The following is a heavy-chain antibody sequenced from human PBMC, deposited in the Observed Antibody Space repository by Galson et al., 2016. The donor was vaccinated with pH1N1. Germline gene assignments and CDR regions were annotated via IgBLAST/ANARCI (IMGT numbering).Heavy chain of an antibody. CDR3: ARIRAGDDSFDI. D-gene: IGHD1-14*01. J-gene: IGHJ3*02. V-gene: IGHV2-5*02. CDR2: IFWDDDE. Sequence: PALVKPTQTLTLTCTFSGFSLKTSGVAVGWIRQPPGQALEWLALIFWDDDERYSPSLKSRLTITKDTSRNQVVLAMTNMDPLDTATYYCARIRAGDDSFDIWGQGTMVTVSS. CDR1: GFSLKTSGVA.